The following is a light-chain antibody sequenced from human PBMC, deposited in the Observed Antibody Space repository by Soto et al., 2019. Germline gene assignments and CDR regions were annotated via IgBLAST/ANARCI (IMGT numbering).Light chain of an antibody. CDR3: MQGTHWPWT. CDR2: MIS. CDR1: QGLVYSDGNIY. J-gene: IGKJ1*01. Sequence: DVVMTQSPFSLPVTLGQSASISCKSTQGLVYSDGNIYLNWFHQRPGQSPRRLIYMISKRDSGVPDRFSGSGSGTDFTLTISRVEAEDVGVYYCMQGTHWPWTFGQGTKVEMK. V-gene: IGKV2-30*01.